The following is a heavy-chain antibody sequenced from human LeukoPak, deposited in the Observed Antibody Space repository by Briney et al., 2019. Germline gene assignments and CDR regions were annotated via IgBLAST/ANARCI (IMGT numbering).Heavy chain of an antibody. CDR3: ATSAHSSSSLHY. Sequence: ASVKVSCKVCGYTLTELSMQWVRQAPGKGLEWMGGFDPEDGETIYAQKFQGRVTMTEDTSTDTAYMELSSLRSEDTAVYYCATSAHSSSSLHYWGQGTLVTVSS. V-gene: IGHV1-24*01. CDR2: FDPEDGET. CDR1: GYTLTELS. D-gene: IGHD6-6*01. J-gene: IGHJ4*02.